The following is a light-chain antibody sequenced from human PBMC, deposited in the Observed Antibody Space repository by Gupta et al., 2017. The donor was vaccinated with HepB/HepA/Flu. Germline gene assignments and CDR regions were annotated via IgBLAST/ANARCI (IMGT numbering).Light chain of an antibody. J-gene: IGLJ2*01. CDR1: SSDVGGYNY. CDR3: SSYAGSDNLV. V-gene: IGLV2-8*01. Sequence: QSALTQPPSASASPGQSVTISCTGTSSDVGGYNYVSWYQHHPGKAPKVMINEVYHPPSGVPDRFSGSKSGNTASLTVSGLQAEDEAVYYCSSYAGSDNLVFGGGTKVTVL. CDR2: EVY.